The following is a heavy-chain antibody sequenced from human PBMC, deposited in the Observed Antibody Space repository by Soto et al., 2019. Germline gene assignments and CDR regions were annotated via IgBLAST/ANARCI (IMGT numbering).Heavy chain of an antibody. CDR3: ARAGHVVVVTGAFDY. D-gene: IGHD2-21*02. Sequence: QVQLMQSGAEVKKPGASVKVSCKASGDTFTNYYIHWVRQAPGQGLEWMGTVNPSGGHTTYSQNFRGRVTMTRDTSTSTLYMELTSLTSDDTAVYYCARAGHVVVVTGAFDYWGQGTLVTVSS. J-gene: IGHJ4*02. V-gene: IGHV1-46*01. CDR1: GDTFTNYY. CDR2: VNPSGGHT.